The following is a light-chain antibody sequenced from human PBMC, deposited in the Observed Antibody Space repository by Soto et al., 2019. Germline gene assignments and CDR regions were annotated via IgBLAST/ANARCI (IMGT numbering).Light chain of an antibody. V-gene: IGKV3-15*01. J-gene: IGKJ2*01. CDR1: QSVGSN. CDR3: QQYNNWPPYT. CDR2: DAS. Sequence: IVMTQSPATLSLFPGERATLPCRASQSVGSNLAWYQQKPGQGPSLLIFDASTRATGIPARFSGSGSGTEFTLTIISLQSEDFAVYYCQQYNNWPPYTFGQGTKLEI.